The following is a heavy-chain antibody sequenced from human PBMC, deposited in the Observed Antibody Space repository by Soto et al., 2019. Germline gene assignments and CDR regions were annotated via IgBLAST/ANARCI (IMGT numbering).Heavy chain of an antibody. CDR3: AREVSGQWLVPNPFDY. V-gene: IGHV1-3*01. CDR2: INAGNSNT. CDR1: GYTFTTNA. D-gene: IGHD6-19*01. Sequence: ASVKVSCKASGYTFTTNAIHWVHQAPGQGLEWMGWINAGNSNTKYSQKFQGRVTITRDTSASTAYMELSSLRSEDTAVYYCAREVSGQWLVPNPFDYWGQGXLVTVYS. J-gene: IGHJ4*02.